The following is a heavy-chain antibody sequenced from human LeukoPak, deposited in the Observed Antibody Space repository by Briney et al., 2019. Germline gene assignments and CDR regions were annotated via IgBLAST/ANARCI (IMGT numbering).Heavy chain of an antibody. D-gene: IGHD1-26*01. Sequence: AGSLRLSCAASGFTFSGYAMHWVRQAPGKGLEWVAVILYDGSNKYYADSVKGRFSISRDNSKNTLYLQMNSLRAEDTAVYYCAKTYSGSYYIVDDWGQGTLVTVSS. V-gene: IGHV3-30*18. CDR1: GFTFSGYA. CDR2: ILYDGSNK. CDR3: AKTYSGSYYIVDD. J-gene: IGHJ4*02.